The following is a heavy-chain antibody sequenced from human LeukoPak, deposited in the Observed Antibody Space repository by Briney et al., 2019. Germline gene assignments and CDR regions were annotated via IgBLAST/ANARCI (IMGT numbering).Heavy chain of an antibody. CDR2: ISAYNGNT. D-gene: IGHD1-1*01. V-gene: IGHV1-18*01. J-gene: IGHJ5*02. CDR1: GGTFSSYA. Sequence: GASVKVSCKASGGTFSSYAISWVRQAPGQGLEWMGWISAYNGNTNYAQKLQGRVTMTTDTSTSTAYMELRSLRSDDTAVYYCARGSKELERWWFDPWGQGTLVTVSS. CDR3: ARGSKELERWWFDP.